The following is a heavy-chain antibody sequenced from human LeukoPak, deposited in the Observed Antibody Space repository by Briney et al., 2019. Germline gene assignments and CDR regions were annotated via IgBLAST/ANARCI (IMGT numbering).Heavy chain of an antibody. CDR3: ARELPGYCSGGSCYGIDY. CDR1: GFSLSSYW. D-gene: IGHD2-15*01. Sequence: GGSLRLSCAASGFSLSSYWMTWVRQAPGKGLEWVANIKQDGSEKNYVDSVKGRFTISRDNAKNSLYLQMNSLRAEDTAVYYCARELPGYCSGGSCYGIDYWGQGTLVTVSS. CDR2: IKQDGSEK. J-gene: IGHJ4*02. V-gene: IGHV3-7*01.